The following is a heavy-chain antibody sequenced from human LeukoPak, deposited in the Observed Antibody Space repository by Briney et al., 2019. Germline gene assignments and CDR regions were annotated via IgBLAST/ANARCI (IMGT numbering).Heavy chain of an antibody. CDR1: GFTFSSYA. CDR3: ARELGDYFDY. V-gene: IGHV3-30*01. J-gene: IGHJ4*02. CDR2: ISYDGSNK. Sequence: GGSLRLSCAASGFTFSSYAMHWVRQAPGKGLERVAVISYDGSNKYYADSVKGRFTTSRDNSKNTLYLQMNSLRAEDTAVYYCARELGDYFDYWAREPWSPSPQ.